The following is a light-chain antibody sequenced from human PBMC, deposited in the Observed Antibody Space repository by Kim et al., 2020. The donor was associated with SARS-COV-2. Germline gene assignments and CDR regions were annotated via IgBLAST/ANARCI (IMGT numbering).Light chain of an antibody. CDR3: KQYGSSPPYT. V-gene: IGKV3-20*01. CDR1: QSVSNNY. Sequence: DIVLTQSPGTLSLSPGERATLSCRASQSVSNNYLAWYQQKPGQAPRLLIYGASSRATGIPDRFSGSGSGTDFTLTISRLEPEDFAVFYCKQYGSSPPYTFGQGTKLEI. CDR2: GAS. J-gene: IGKJ2*01.